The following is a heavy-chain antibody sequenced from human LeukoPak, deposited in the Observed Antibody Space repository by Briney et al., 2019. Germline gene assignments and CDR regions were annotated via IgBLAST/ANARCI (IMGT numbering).Heavy chain of an antibody. CDR3: ARAGGYYDSSGYYYPHFDY. D-gene: IGHD3-22*01. V-gene: IGHV3-66*02. J-gene: IGHJ4*02. Sequence: PGGSLRLSCAASGFTVSSNYMSWARQAPGKGLEWVSVIYSGGSTYYADSVKGRFTISRDNSKNTLYLQMNSLRAEDTAVYYCARAGGYYDSSGYYYPHFDYWGQGTLVTVSS. CDR2: IYSGGST. CDR1: GFTVSSNY.